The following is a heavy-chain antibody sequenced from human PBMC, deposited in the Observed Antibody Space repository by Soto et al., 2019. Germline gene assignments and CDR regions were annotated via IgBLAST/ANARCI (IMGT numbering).Heavy chain of an antibody. V-gene: IGHV1-18*01. D-gene: IGHD6-19*01. CDR1: GYTFTSYG. Sequence: QVQLVQSGAEVKKPGASVKVSCKASGYTFTSYGISWVRQAPGQGLEWMGWISAYNGNTNYAQKLQGRVTMTTDTSTSTAYMELRSLRSEGTAVYSCARDRRRQWLEKLDYWGQGTMVTVSS. CDR3: ARDRRRQWLEKLDY. CDR2: ISAYNGNT. J-gene: IGHJ4*02.